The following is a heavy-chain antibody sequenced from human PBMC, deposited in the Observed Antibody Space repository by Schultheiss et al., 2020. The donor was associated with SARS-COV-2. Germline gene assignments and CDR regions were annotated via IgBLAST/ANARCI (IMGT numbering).Heavy chain of an antibody. CDR2: ISGSGGST. CDR3: AKGVQTDTYYDFWSGYYTGKLLYYYYGMDV. CDR1: GFTFSSYA. V-gene: IGHV3-23*01. D-gene: IGHD3-3*01. J-gene: IGHJ6*02. Sequence: GGSLRLSCAASGFTFSSYAMSWVRQAPGKGLEWVSAISGSGGSTYYADSVKGRFTISRDNSKNTLYLQMNSLRAEDTAVYYCAKGVQTDTYYDFWSGYYTGKLLYYYYGMDVWGQGTTVTVSS.